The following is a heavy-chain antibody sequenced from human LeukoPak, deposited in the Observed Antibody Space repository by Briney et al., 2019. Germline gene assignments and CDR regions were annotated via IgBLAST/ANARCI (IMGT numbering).Heavy chain of an antibody. CDR2: ISDDGSNK. Sequence: GRSLRLSCAASGFTFSSYGMHWVRQAPGKGLEWVAVISDDGSNKYYADSVKGRFTISRDNSKKTLYLQMNSLRLEDTAVYYCAKDRNTVTTFDYWGQGTLVTVSS. CDR3: AKDRNTVTTFDY. J-gene: IGHJ4*02. V-gene: IGHV3-30*18. D-gene: IGHD4-17*01. CDR1: GFTFSSYG.